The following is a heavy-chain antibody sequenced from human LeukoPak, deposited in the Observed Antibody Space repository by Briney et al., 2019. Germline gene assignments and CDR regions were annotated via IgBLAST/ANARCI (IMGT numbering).Heavy chain of an antibody. J-gene: IGHJ4*02. V-gene: IGHV3-48*04. CDR2: ISSSSSTI. D-gene: IGHD6-6*01. CDR1: GFTFGSYS. Sequence: GGSLRLSCAASGFTFGSYSMNWVRQAPGKGLEWVSYISSSSSTIYYADSVKGRFTISRDNAKNSLYLQMNSLRAEDTAVYYCARGTYSSSGDYWGQGTLVTVSS. CDR3: ARGTYSSSGDY.